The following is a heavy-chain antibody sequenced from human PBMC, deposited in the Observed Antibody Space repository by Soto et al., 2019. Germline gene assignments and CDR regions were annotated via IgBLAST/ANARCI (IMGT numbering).Heavy chain of an antibody. J-gene: IGHJ6*03. CDR1: GFTFSSYA. V-gene: IGHV3-23*01. CDR3: AKDSSPCSGGSCYSIYYYYYMDV. CDR2: ISGSGGST. Sequence: PGGSLRLSCAASGFTFSSYAMSWVRQAPGKGLEWVSAISGSGGSTYYADSVKGRFTISRDNSKNTLYLQMNSLRAEDTAVYYCAKDSSPCSGGSCYSIYYYYYMDVWGKGTTVTVSS. D-gene: IGHD2-15*01.